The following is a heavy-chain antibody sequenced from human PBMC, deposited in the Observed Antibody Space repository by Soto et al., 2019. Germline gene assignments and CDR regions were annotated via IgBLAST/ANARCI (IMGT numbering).Heavy chain of an antibody. V-gene: IGHV4-59*01. CDR1: GGSISSYY. CDR3: ARGDYGGNSYY. D-gene: IGHD4-17*01. CDR2: IYYSGST. Sequence: LSLTCTVSGGSISSYYWSWIRQPPGKGLEWIGYIYYSGSTNYNPSLKSRVTISVDTSKNQFSLKLSSVTAADTAVYYCARGDYGGNSYYWGQGTLVTVSS. J-gene: IGHJ4*02.